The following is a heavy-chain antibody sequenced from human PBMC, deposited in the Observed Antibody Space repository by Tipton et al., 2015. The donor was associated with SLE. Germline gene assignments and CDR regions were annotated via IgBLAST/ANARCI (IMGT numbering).Heavy chain of an antibody. D-gene: IGHD3-3*01. CDR1: GYSISSGYF. CDR3: AREKGITIFPRWFDP. V-gene: IGHV4-38-2*02. J-gene: IGHJ5*02. CDR2: IYHSGST. Sequence: TLSLTCAVSGYSISSGYFWGWFRQPPGKGLEWIWGIYHSGSTYYNPSLKSRVTISVDTSQNQFSLKLSSVTAADTAVYYCAREKGITIFPRWFDPWGQGTLVTVSS.